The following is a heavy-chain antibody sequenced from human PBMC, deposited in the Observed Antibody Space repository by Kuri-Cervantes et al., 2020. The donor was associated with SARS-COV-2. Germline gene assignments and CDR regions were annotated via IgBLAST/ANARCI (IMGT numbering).Heavy chain of an antibody. D-gene: IGHD3-10*01. CDR2: ISYDGSNK. Sequence: GGSLRLSCAASGFTFSSYAMHWVRQAPGKGLEWVAVISYDGSNKCYADSVKGRFTISRDNSKNTLYLQMNSLRAEDTAVYYCAREPSGDGDYYYYYGMDVWGQGTTVTVSS. CDR1: GFTFSSYA. V-gene: IGHV3-30-3*01. CDR3: AREPSGDGDYYYYYGMDV. J-gene: IGHJ6*02.